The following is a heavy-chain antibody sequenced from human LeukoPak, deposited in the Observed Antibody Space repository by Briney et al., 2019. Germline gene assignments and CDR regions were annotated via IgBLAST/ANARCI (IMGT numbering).Heavy chain of an antibody. CDR3: ARLGGPEYRSFDY. J-gene: IGHJ4*02. CDR1: GGSFSGYY. Sequence: PSETLSLTCAVYGGSFSGYYWSWLRQPPGKGLEWIGSIYYSGSTYYNPSLESRVTISVDTSKNQFSLKLSSVTAADTAVYYCARLGGPEYRSFDYWGQGTLVTVSS. CDR2: IYYSGST. V-gene: IGHV4-34*01. D-gene: IGHD2/OR15-2a*01.